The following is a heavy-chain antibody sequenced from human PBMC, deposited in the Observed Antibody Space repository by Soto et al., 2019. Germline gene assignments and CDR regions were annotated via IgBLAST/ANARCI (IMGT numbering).Heavy chain of an antibody. CDR1: GGSMSFYY. Sequence: PSETLSLTCHVSGGSMSFYYWSWIRQPPGKGLEWVGYIYYRGTTNYNPSLRSRVTILIDMSKNQFSLKMTSVTAADTAVYYCARGGGPTTTTLTTYDYWAQGSLVTVSS. CDR3: ARGGGPTTTTLTTYDY. V-gene: IGHV4-59*01. J-gene: IGHJ4*02. CDR2: IYYRGTT. D-gene: IGHD4-17*01.